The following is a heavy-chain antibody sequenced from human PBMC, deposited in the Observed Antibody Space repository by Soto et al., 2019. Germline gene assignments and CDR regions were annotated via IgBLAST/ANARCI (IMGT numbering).Heavy chain of an antibody. D-gene: IGHD5-18*01. CDR2: IIPIFGTT. V-gene: IGHV1-69*01. Sequence: QVQLVQSGAEVKKPGSSVKVSCKASGGTFSSYAISWVRQAPGQGLEWMGGIIPIFGTTNYAQKFQGRVTITAHESTSTAYMELSSLRSEDTAVYYCASARGYSYGSQGHFDYWGQGTLVTVSS. J-gene: IGHJ4*02. CDR3: ASARGYSYGSQGHFDY. CDR1: GGTFSSYA.